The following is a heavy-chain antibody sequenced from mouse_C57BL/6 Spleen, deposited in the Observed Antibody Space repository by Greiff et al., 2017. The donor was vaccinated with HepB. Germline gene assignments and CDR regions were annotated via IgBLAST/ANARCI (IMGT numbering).Heavy chain of an antibody. Sequence: QVQLQQPGAELVKPGASVKLSCKASGYTFTSYWMHWVKQRPGRGLEWIGRIDPNSGGTKYNEKFKSKATLTVDKPSSTAYMQLSSLTSEDSAVYYCARPTYDYSWFAYWGQGTLVTVSA. CDR1: GYTFTSYW. V-gene: IGHV1-72*01. CDR2: IDPNSGGT. CDR3: ARPTYDYSWFAY. D-gene: IGHD2-4*01. J-gene: IGHJ3*01.